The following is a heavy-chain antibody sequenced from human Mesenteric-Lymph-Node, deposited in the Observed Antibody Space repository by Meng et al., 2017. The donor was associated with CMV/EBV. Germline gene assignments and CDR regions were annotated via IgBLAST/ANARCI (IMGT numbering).Heavy chain of an antibody. CDR1: GFTFSSYS. CDR2: ISSSSSYI. V-gene: IGHV3-21*01. D-gene: IGHD2-8*01. Sequence: GGSLRLSCAASGFTFSSYSMNWVRQAPGKGLEWVSSISSSSSYIYYADSVKGRFTISRDNAKNSLYLQMNSLRAEDTAVYYCASSGTDCTIGVCYNYGMDVWGQGTTVTVSS. CDR3: ASSGTDCTIGVCYNYGMDV. J-gene: IGHJ6*02.